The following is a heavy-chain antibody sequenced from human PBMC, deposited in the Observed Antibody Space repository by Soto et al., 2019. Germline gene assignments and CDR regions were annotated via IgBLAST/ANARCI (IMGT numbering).Heavy chain of an antibody. D-gene: IGHD6-13*01. CDR1: GFTFSSYW. V-gene: IGHV3-7*01. Sequence: GGSLRLSCAASGFTFSSYWMSWVRQAPGKGLEWVANIRQDGSDMYYVDSVRGRFTVSRANAKNSLYLQMNSLRAEDTAVYYCARAAAGAFYYWGQGTLVTVSS. CDR2: IRQDGSDM. J-gene: IGHJ4*02. CDR3: ARAAAGAFYY.